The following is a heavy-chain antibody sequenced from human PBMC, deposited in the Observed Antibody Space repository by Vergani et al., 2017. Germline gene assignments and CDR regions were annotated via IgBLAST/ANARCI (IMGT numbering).Heavy chain of an antibody. V-gene: IGHV4-59*08. Sequence: QVQLQESGPGLVKPSETLSLTCTVSGGSISSYYWSWIRQPPGKGLEWIGYIYYSGSTNYNPSLKSRVTISVDTSKNQFSLKLSSVTATDTAVYYCARQGLGSIYWYFDLWGRGTLVTVSS. CDR1: GGSISSYY. J-gene: IGHJ2*01. D-gene: IGHD3-16*01. CDR2: IYYSGST. CDR3: ARQGLGSIYWYFDL.